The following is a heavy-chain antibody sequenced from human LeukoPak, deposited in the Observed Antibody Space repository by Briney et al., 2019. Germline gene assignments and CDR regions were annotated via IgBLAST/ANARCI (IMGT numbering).Heavy chain of an antibody. CDR3: ARRSNFAGFDY. CDR1: GFTFSSYW. Sequence: GGSLRLSCAASGFTFSSYWMHWVRHAPGKGLVWVSRINSDGSSTSYADSVKGRFTISRDNAKNTLYLQMNSLRAEDTAVYYCARRSNFAGFDYWGQGTLVTVSS. CDR2: INSDGSST. V-gene: IGHV3-74*01. D-gene: IGHD1-14*01. J-gene: IGHJ4*02.